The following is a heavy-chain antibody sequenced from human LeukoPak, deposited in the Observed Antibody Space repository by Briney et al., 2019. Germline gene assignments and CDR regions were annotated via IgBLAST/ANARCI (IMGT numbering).Heavy chain of an antibody. J-gene: IGHJ4*02. CDR3: ARDWPIDY. V-gene: IGHV3-7*01. CDR1: GITFSRHW. Sequence: GGSLRLSCVASGITFSRHWMKWVRQAPGKGLEWVANIKQDGSEKFYVDSVKGRFTISRDNAKNSLYLQMSSLRAEDTAVYYCARDWPIDYWGQGTLVTVSS. CDR2: IKQDGSEK.